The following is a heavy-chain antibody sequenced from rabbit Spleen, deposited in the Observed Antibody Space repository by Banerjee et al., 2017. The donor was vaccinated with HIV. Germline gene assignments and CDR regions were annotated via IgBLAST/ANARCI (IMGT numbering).Heavy chain of an antibody. J-gene: IGHJ2*01. Sequence: QSLEESGGGLVQPEGSLTLTCKASGFSFSGNFYMCWVRQAPGKGLEWIACIYASDNGNGYANWAKGRFTVSKASSTTMTLQLNSLTAADTATYFCARGHDYGGGVRPYDGFDPWGPGTLVTVS. CDR2: IYASDNGN. CDR1: GFSFSGNFY. V-gene: IGHV1S40*01. D-gene: IGHD2-1*01. CDR3: ARGHDYGGGVRPYDGFDP.